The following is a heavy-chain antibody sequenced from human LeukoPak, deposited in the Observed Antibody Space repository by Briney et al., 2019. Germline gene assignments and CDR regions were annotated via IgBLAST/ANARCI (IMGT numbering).Heavy chain of an antibody. V-gene: IGHV4-39*07. CDR3: AREGGGATRAFDI. D-gene: IGHD3-16*01. J-gene: IGHJ3*02. Sequence: PSETLSLTCTVSGGSISSSSYYWGWIRQPPGKGLEWIGSIYYSGSTYYNPSLKSRVTISVDTSKNQFSLKLSSVTAADTAVYYCAREGGGATRAFDIWGQGTMVTVSS. CDR1: GGSISSSSYY. CDR2: IYYSGST.